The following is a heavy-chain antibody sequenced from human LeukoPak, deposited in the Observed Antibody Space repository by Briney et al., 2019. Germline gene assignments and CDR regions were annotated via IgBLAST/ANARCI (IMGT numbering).Heavy chain of an antibody. D-gene: IGHD6-13*01. CDR3: ARGVGAAAGPRPLYYYYYGMDV. Sequence: PSETLSLTCTVSGDSISSGPYYWGWIRQPPGKGLEWIGSVYYSGSTYYNPSLKSRVTISVDTSKNQFSLKLSSVTAADTAVYYCARGVGAAAGPRPLYYYYYGMDVWGQGTTVTVSS. CDR2: VYYSGST. V-gene: IGHV4-39*01. CDR1: GDSISSGPYY. J-gene: IGHJ6*02.